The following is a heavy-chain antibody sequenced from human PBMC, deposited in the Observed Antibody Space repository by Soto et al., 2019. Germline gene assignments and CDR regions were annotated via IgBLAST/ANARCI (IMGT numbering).Heavy chain of an antibody. V-gene: IGHV3-21*01. CDR1: GFTFSSYS. Sequence: GGSLRLSCAASGFTFSSYSMNWVRQAPGKGLEWVSSISSSSSYIYYADSVKGRFTISRDNAKNSLYLQMNSLRAEDTAVYYCAPDEQWLVSNWFDPWGQGTLVTVSS. CDR3: APDEQWLVSNWFDP. D-gene: IGHD6-19*01. CDR2: ISSSSSYI. J-gene: IGHJ5*02.